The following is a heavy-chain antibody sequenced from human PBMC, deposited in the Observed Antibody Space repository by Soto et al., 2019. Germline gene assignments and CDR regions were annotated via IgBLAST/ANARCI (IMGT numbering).Heavy chain of an antibody. CDR1: GGTFSSYA. D-gene: IGHD6-19*01. Sequence: QVQLVQSGAEVKKPGSSVKVSCKASGGTFSSYAVSWVRQAPGQGLEWMGGIIPIFGTANYAQKFQGRVTITADESTSTAYMELSSLRSEDTAVYYCARDSVRSSGWYPLGYFDYWGQGTLVTVSS. J-gene: IGHJ4*02. CDR2: IIPIFGTA. CDR3: ARDSVRSSGWYPLGYFDY. V-gene: IGHV1-69*01.